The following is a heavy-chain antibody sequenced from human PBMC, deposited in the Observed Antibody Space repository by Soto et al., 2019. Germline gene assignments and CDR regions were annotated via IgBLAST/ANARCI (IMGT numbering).Heavy chain of an antibody. J-gene: IGHJ6*02. V-gene: IGHV1-69*13. CDR3: ARGGLPFDV. Sequence: GASVKVSCQASGGTFLSYAIRLVRQAPGQGLEWMGGIIPIFGTANYAQKFQGRVTITVDESTSTAYMELSSLRSEDTAVYYCARGGLPFDVWGQGTTVTVSS. CDR2: IIPIFGTA. CDR1: GGTFLSYA. D-gene: IGHD3-16*01.